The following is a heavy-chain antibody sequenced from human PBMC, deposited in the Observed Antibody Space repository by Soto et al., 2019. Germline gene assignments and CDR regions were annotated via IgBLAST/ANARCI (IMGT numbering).Heavy chain of an antibody. Sequence: HLGGSLRLSCAASGFTFSSYEMNWVRQAPGKGLEWVSYISSSGSTIYYADSVKGRFTISRDNAKNSLYLQMNSLRAEDTAVYYCARVRGYSSRYYYYYGMDVWGQGTTVTVSS. D-gene: IGHD6-13*01. CDR3: ARVRGYSSRYYYYYGMDV. J-gene: IGHJ6*02. CDR1: GFTFSSYE. V-gene: IGHV3-48*03. CDR2: ISSSGSTI.